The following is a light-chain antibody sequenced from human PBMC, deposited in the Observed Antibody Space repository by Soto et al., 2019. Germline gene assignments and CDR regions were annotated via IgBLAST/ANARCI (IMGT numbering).Light chain of an antibody. CDR1: SRDVGSYNR. CDR3: SSYTSSSTYV. Sequence: QSALTQPPSVSASPGQSVTISCTGTSRDVGSYNRVSWYQQPPGTAPKVMIYDVSNRPSGVPDRFSGSKSGNTASLTISGLQAEDESDYYCSSYTSSSTYVFGTGTKVTVL. V-gene: IGLV2-18*02. J-gene: IGLJ1*01. CDR2: DVS.